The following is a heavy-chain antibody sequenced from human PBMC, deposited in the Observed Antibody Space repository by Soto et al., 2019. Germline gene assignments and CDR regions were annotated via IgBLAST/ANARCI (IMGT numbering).Heavy chain of an antibody. CDR3: AKDSEAVAGRVWFSTLDY. Sequence: GGSLRLSCAASGFTFSSYGMHWVRQAPGKGLEWVAVISYDGSNKYYADSVKGRFTISRDNSKNTLYLQMNSLRAEDTAVYYCAKDSEAVAGRVWFSTLDYWGQGTLVSVSS. CDR2: ISYDGSNK. J-gene: IGHJ4*02. D-gene: IGHD6-19*01. CDR1: GFTFSSYG. V-gene: IGHV3-30*18.